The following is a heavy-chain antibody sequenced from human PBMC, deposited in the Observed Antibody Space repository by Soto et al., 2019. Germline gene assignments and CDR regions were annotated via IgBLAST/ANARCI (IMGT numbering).Heavy chain of an antibody. J-gene: IGHJ4*02. D-gene: IGHD1-1*01. V-gene: IGHV1-18*01. Sequence: QVHLVQSGAEVKRPGASVKVSCKGSGYTFTTYGITWVRQAPGQGLEWVGWISAHNGNTNYAQKLQGRVNVTRDTSTSTAYMELRSLRSDDTAVYYCARGRYGDYWGQGALVTVSS. CDR2: ISAHNGNT. CDR3: ARGRYGDY. CDR1: GYTFTTYG.